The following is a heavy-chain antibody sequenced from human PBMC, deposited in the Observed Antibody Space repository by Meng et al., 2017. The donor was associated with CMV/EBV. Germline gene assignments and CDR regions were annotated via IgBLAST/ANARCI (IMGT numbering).Heavy chain of an antibody. CDR3: AKDSLVFNYYYYYGMDV. V-gene: IGHV3-30*02. CDR2: IWYDGSNK. CDR1: GFTFSSYG. J-gene: IGHJ6*02. D-gene: IGHD3-10*01. Sequence: GGSLRLSCAASGFTFSSYGMHWVRQAPGKGLEWVAVIWYDGSNKYYADSVKGRFTISRDNSKNTLYLQMNSLRAEDTAVYYCAKDSLVFNYYYYYGMDVWGQGTTVTVSS.